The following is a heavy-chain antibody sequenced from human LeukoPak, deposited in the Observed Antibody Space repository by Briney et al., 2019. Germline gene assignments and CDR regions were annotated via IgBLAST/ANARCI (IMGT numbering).Heavy chain of an antibody. Sequence: GASVKVSCKASGYTFTGYYMHWVRQAPGQGLEWMGWINPNSGGTNYAQKFQGRVTMTRDTSISTAYMELSRLRSDDTAVYYCARDRMYYYDSNPDYWGQGTLVTVSS. CDR3: ARDRMYYYDSNPDY. D-gene: IGHD3-22*01. CDR1: GYTFTGYY. V-gene: IGHV1-2*02. J-gene: IGHJ4*02. CDR2: INPNSGGT.